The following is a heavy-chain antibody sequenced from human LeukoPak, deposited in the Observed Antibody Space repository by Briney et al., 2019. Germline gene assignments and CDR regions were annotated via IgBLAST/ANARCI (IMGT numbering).Heavy chain of an antibody. J-gene: IGHJ4*02. CDR1: GGSISSGSYY. Sequence: TSETLSLTCTVSGGSISSGSYYWSWIRQPAGKGLEWIGRIYTSGSTNYNPSLKSRVTISVDTSKNQFSLKLSSVTAADTAVYYCAREGCTNGVCYHDYWGQGTPVTVSS. D-gene: IGHD2-8*01. CDR2: IYTSGST. CDR3: AREGCTNGVCYHDY. V-gene: IGHV4-61*02.